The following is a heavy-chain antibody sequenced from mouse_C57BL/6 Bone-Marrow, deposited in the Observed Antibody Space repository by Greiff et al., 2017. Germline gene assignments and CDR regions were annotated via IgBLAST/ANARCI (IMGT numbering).Heavy chain of an antibody. CDR1: GFNIKDDY. Sequence: EVQLQESGAELVRPGASVKLSCTASGFNIKDDYMHWVKQRPEQGLEWIGWIDPENGDTEYASKFQGKATITADTSSNTAYLQLSSLTSEDTAVYYCTTTGPLLEDAMDYWGQGTSVTVSS. CDR3: TTTGPLLEDAMDY. CDR2: IDPENGDT. D-gene: IGHD2-14*01. V-gene: IGHV14-4*01. J-gene: IGHJ4*01.